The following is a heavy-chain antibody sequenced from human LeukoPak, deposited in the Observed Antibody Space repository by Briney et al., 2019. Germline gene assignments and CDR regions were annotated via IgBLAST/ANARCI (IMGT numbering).Heavy chain of an antibody. V-gene: IGHV4-39*01. J-gene: IGHJ3*02. CDR3: ARGPTPEPSHLEGATTRQWRDDAFDI. CDR2: FHYSGSN. D-gene: IGHD1-26*01. Sequence: SETLSLTCTVSGGSISSTYYYWGWIRQPPGKGLEWIGNFHYSGSNSYNPSLKSRVTISVDTSKNQFSLRLSSVTAADTAVYYCARGPTPEPSHLEGATTRQWRDDAFDIWGQGTMVTVSS. CDR1: GGSISSTYYY.